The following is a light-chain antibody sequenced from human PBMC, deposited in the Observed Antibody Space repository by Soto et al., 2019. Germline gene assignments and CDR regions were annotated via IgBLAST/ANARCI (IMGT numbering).Light chain of an antibody. CDR1: QSVSSN. J-gene: IGKJ2*01. V-gene: IGKV3-15*01. CDR2: GAS. Sequence: EIVMTQSPATLSVSPGERATLSCRASQSVSSNLAWYQQKPGQAPRLLFNGASTRATGIPVRFSASGSGTEFTLTISSLQSEDFAVYYCQQYNDWPRGYIFGQGTKLEIK. CDR3: QQYNDWPRGYI.